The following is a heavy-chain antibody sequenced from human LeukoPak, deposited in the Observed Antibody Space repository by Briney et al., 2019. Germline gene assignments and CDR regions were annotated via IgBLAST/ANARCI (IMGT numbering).Heavy chain of an antibody. J-gene: IGHJ4*02. CDR2: INPNSGGI. Sequence: ASVKVSCKAPGYTFTGYYMHWVRQAPGQGLEWLGYINPNSGGIHYAQNFQGRVTMTIDTSISTAYMELSRLRTDDTAVYYCARRMGSGYDFGYWGQGTLVTVSS. CDR1: GYTFTGYY. V-gene: IGHV1-2*02. D-gene: IGHD5-12*01. CDR3: ARRMGSGYDFGY.